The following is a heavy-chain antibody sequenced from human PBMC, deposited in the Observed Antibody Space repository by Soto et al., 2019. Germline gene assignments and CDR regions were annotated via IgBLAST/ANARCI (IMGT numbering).Heavy chain of an antibody. V-gene: IGHV5-10-1*01. CDR2: IDPGDSYA. CDR1: ENIFVAYW. J-gene: IGHJ6*02. Sequence: KISCECAENIFVAYWITGGRPMPGKGVEWMGRIDPGDSYARYSPSFEGHVTMSVDRSINTAYLQWSSLRDPDSAIYYCAKNVEDFYFGLAAWGQGTSVTFSS. D-gene: IGHD2-15*01. CDR3: AKNVEDFYFGLAA.